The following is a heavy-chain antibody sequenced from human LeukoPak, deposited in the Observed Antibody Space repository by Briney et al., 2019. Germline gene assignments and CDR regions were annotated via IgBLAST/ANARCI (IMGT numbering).Heavy chain of an antibody. CDR1: GYTFTGYY. D-gene: IGHD1-26*01. Sequence: ASVKVSCMASGYTFTGYYMHWVRQAPGQGLEWMGWINPNSGGTNYAQKFQGRVTMTRDTSISTAYMELSRLRSDDTAVYYCARTSNKWGAFDIWGQGTMVTVSS. CDR2: INPNSGGT. J-gene: IGHJ3*02. CDR3: ARTSNKWGAFDI. V-gene: IGHV1-2*02.